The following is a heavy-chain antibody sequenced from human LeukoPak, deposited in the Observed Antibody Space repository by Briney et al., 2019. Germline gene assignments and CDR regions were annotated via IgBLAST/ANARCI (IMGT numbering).Heavy chain of an antibody. J-gene: IGHJ4*02. CDR2: IYYSGST. CDR3: ARDRGYSDY. V-gene: IGHV4-59*01. CDR1: GGSISSYY. Sequence: SETLSLTCTVSGGSISSYYWSWIRQPPGKGLEGIGYIYYSGSTNYNPSLKSRVTISVDTSKSQFSLKLSSVTAADTAVYYCARDRGYSDYWGQGTLVTVSS.